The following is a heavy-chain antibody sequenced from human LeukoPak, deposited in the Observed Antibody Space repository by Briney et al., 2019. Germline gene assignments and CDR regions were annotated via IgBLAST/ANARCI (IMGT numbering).Heavy chain of an antibody. CDR3: ARDLEVVPAATGGVDY. J-gene: IGHJ4*02. D-gene: IGHD2-2*01. CDR2: ISSSSSYI. V-gene: IGHV3-21*01. CDR1: GFTFRSYS. Sequence: GGSLRLSCAASGFTFRSYSMNWVRQAPGKGLEWVSSISSSSSYIYYADSVKGRFTISRDNAKNSLYLQMNSLRAEDTAVYYCARDLEVVPAATGGVDYWGQGTLVTVSS.